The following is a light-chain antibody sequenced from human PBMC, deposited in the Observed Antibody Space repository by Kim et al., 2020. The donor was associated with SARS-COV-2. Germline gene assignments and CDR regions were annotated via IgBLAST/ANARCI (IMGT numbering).Light chain of an antibody. CDR2: DTD. CDR3: ATWHDSLSTYV. V-gene: IGLV1-47*01. CDR1: GSNIGRNY. J-gene: IGLJ1*01. Sequence: GRRVTISWSGSGSNIGRNYVYWYQQVPGTAPKLLIRDTDQRPSGVPDRFSGSKSGTSASLAISGLRSEDEADYYCATWHDSLSTYVFGTGTKVTVL.